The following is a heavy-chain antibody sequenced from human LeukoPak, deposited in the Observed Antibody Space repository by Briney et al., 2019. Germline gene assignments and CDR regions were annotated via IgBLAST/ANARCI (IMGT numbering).Heavy chain of an antibody. J-gene: IGHJ5*02. V-gene: IGHV3-21*01. Sequence: GGSLRLSCAASGFTFSSYSMNWVRQAPGKGLEWVSSISSSSSFIYYADSVKGRFTISRDNAKNLLYLQMNSLRAEDTAVYYCARDPSNRYSWFDPWGQGTLVTVSS. CDR1: GFTFSSYS. D-gene: IGHD1-14*01. CDR2: ISSSSSFI. CDR3: ARDPSNRYSWFDP.